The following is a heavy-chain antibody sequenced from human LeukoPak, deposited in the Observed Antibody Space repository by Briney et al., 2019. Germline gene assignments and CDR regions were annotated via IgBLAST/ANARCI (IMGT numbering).Heavy chain of an antibody. Sequence: PGGVLRLSCAASGFTFSSYWMHWVRQAPGKGLVWVSRIIICWKRTSYAASVKGRFTISRDNAKNTVYLQMNSLRAEDTAVYYCARASKDSSGYYFDYWGQGTLVNVSS. V-gene: IGHV3-74*01. CDR3: ARASKDSSGYYFDY. D-gene: IGHD3-22*01. CDR2: IIICWKRT. CDR1: GFTFSSYW. J-gene: IGHJ4*02.